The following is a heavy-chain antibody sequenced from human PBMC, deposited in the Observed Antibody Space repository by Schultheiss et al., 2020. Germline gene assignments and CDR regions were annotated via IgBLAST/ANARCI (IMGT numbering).Heavy chain of an antibody. V-gene: IGHV4-59*01. J-gene: IGHJ4*02. CDR2: IHYSGST. CDR3: ARVEPSSYSSSWYVAAVAVFGGVDY. D-gene: IGHD6-13*01. CDR1: GGSISGYY. Sequence: SETLSLTCTVSGGSISGYYWSWIRQSPGKGLEWIGNIHYSGSTDYNSSLKSRVTISVDTSKNQFSLRLTSVIAADTAVYYCARVEPSSYSSSWYVAAVAVFGGVDYWGQGTLVTVSS.